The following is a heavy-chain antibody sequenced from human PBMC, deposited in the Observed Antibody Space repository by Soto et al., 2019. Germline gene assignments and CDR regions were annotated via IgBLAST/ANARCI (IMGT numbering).Heavy chain of an antibody. V-gene: IGHV3-15*01. Sequence: SGGSLRLSCAASGFTFSNAWMSWVRQAPGKGLEWVGRIKSKTDGGTTDYAAPVKGRFTISRDDSKNTLYLQMNSLKTEDTAVYYCTTVRVQAETYYDFWSGYYTAGVSDYWGQGTLVTVSS. CDR3: TTVRVQAETYYDFWSGYYTAGVSDY. CDR1: GFTFSNAW. J-gene: IGHJ4*02. D-gene: IGHD3-3*01. CDR2: IKSKTDGGTT.